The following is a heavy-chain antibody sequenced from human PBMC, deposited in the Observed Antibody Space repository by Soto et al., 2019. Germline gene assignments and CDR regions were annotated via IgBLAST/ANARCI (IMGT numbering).Heavy chain of an antibody. V-gene: IGHV4-4*07. Sequence: PSKNLSLTCTVSGGSINSYYWSWIRQPAGKGLEWIGRIYTSGSTNYNPSLKSRVTMSVDTSKNRFSLKLSSVTAADTAVYYCARGIYSKVGATIWFDPWGQGTLVTVS. CDR1: GGSINSYY. CDR2: IYTSGST. D-gene: IGHD1-26*01. J-gene: IGHJ5*02. CDR3: ARGIYSKVGATIWFDP.